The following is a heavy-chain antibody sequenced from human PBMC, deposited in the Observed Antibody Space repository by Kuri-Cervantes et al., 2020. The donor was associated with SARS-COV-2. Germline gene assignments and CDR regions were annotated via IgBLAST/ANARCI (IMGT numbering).Heavy chain of an antibody. CDR3: ARVWGWSGYYFHYGMDV. J-gene: IGHJ6*02. Sequence: SETLSLTCAVYGGSFSGYYWSWIRQPPGKGLEWIGEINHSGSTNYNPSLKSRVTISVDTSKNQFSLKLSSVTAADTAMYYCARVWGWSGYYFHYGMDVWGQGTTVTVSS. D-gene: IGHD3-3*01. CDR1: GGSFSGYY. CDR2: INHSGST. V-gene: IGHV4-34*01.